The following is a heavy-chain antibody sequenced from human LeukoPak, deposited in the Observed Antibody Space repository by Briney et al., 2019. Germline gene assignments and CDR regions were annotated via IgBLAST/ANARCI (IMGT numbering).Heavy chain of an antibody. CDR1: GFTFSSYA. CDR2: ISGSGGST. D-gene: IGHD3-9*01. Sequence: GGSLRLSCAASGFTFSSYAMSWVRQAPGKGLEWVSAISGSGGSTYYADSVKGRFTISRDNSKNTLYLQMNNLRAEDTAVYYCAKEGGGNYDILTGYYLYYFDYWGQGTLVTVSS. J-gene: IGHJ4*02. V-gene: IGHV3-23*01. CDR3: AKEGGGNYDILTGYYLYYFDY.